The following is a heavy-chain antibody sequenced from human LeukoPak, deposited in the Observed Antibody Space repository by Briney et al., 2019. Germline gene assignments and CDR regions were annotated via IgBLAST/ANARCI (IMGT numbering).Heavy chain of an antibody. CDR2: INHSGST. J-gene: IGHJ3*02. Sequence: SETLSLTCAVYGGSLSGYYWSWIRQPPGKGLEWIGEINHSGSTNYNPPLKSRVTISVDTSKNQFSLKLSSVTAADTAVYYCARGPPIVVVPAAIGAFDIWGQGTMVTVSS. V-gene: IGHV4-34*01. CDR3: ARGPPIVVVPAAIGAFDI. CDR1: GGSLSGYY. D-gene: IGHD2-2*01.